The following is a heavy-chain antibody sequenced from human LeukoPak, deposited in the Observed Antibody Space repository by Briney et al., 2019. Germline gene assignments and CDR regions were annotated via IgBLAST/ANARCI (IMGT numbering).Heavy chain of an antibody. D-gene: IGHD3-9*01. CDR1: GGTFSSYA. CDR3: AAPPLLTGYPYGI. V-gene: IGHV1-69*01. J-gene: IGHJ3*02. CDR2: IIPIFVTA. Sequence: SVKVSCKASGGTFSSYAISWVRQAPGQGLEWMGGIIPIFVTANYAQKFQGRVTITADESTSTAYMELSSLRSEDTAVYYCAAPPLLTGYPYGIWGQGTMVTVSS.